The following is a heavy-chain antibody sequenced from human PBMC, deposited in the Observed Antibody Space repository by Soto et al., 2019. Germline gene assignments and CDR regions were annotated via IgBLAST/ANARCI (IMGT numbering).Heavy chain of an antibody. Sequence: EVQLLESGGGLVQPGGSLRVSCTASGFTFSNYGMSWVRQAPGKGLEWVSSISGSGGGIYYADSVRGRFTISRDNSKKPLYLQMNELRVEGTAVYYCAKNPSLILVEGFGPWGQGTLGHLSS. V-gene: IGHV3-23*01. CDR3: AKNPSLILVEGFGP. CDR1: GFTFSNYG. J-gene: IGHJ5*02. D-gene: IGHD2-15*01. CDR2: ISGSGGGI.